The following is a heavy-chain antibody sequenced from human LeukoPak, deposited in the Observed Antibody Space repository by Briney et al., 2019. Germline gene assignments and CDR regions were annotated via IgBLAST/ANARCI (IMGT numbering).Heavy chain of an antibody. V-gene: IGHV1-18*01. D-gene: IGHD2-21*01. CDR3: ARLPRVSYYYYYMDV. CDR1: GYTFTSYG. Sequence: GASVKVSCKASGYTFTSYGISWVRQAPGQGLEWMGWISAYNGNTNYAQKLQGRVTMTTDTSTSTAYMELRSLRSDDTAVYYCARLPRVSYYYYYMDVWGKGTTVTVSS. CDR2: ISAYNGNT. J-gene: IGHJ6*03.